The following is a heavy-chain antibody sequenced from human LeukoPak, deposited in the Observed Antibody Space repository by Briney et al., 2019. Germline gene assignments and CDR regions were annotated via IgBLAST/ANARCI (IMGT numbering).Heavy chain of an antibody. V-gene: IGHV3-7*03. CDR2: IKQDGSDK. CDR3: ARDKGDYDTSGSLFVF. D-gene: IGHD3-22*01. J-gene: IGHJ4*02. CDR1: GFTFSRYW. Sequence: LPGGSLRLSCAASGFTFSRYWMSWVRQVPRKGLEWVANIKQDGSDKYYGDSVKGRFTISRDNAKNSLYLQMNSLRVDDTAVYYCARDKGDYDTSGSLFVFGGQGTLVTVSS.